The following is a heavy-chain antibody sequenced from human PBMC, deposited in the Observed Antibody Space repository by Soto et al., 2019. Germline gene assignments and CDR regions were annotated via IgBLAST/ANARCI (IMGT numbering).Heavy chain of an antibody. D-gene: IGHD6-19*01. CDR3: ARLYSSGWYGPGRY. J-gene: IGHJ4*02. Sequence: TASGFTFDDYGMSWVRQAPGKGLEWVSGINWNGGSTGYADSVKGRFTISRDNAKNSLYLQMNSLRAEDTALYYCARLYSSGWYGPGRYWGQGTLVTVSS. V-gene: IGHV3-20*04. CDR2: INWNGGST. CDR1: GFTFDDYG.